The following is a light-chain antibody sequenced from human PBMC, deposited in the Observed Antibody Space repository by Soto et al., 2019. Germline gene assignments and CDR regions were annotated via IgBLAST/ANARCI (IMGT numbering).Light chain of an antibody. V-gene: IGKV3-11*01. CDR2: DTS. J-gene: IGKJ4*01. CDR3: QQRSNWPLT. CDR1: QSVSSY. Sequence: EIVLTQSPATLSLSPGERATLSCRASQSVSSYLVWYQQKPGQAPRLLIYDTSNRATGIPARFSGSGSGTDFTLTISSLEPEDFAVYSCQQRSNWPLTFGGGTKVEIK.